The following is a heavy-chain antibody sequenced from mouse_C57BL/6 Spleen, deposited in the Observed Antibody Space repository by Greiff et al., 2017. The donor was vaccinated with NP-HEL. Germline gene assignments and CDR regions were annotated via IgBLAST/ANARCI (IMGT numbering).Heavy chain of an antibody. J-gene: IGHJ2*01. D-gene: IGHD2-1*01. CDR1: GYTFTDYY. Sequence: VQLKQSGPVLVKPGASVKMSCKASGYTFTDYYMNWVKQSHGKSLEWIGVINPYNGGTSYNQKFKGKATLTVDKSSSTAYMELNSLTSEDSAVYYCARSPYGNYDFDYWGQGTTLTVSS. CDR2: INPYNGGT. CDR3: ARSPYGNYDFDY. V-gene: IGHV1-19*01.